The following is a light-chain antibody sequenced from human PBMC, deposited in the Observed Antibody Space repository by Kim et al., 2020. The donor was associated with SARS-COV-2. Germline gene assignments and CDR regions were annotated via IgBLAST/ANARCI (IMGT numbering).Light chain of an antibody. V-gene: IGKV3-15*01. CDR1: QSVSSN. CDR3: QQYNNWPLT. J-gene: IGKJ4*01. CDR2: GAS. Sequence: VSPGESATLSCRAGQSVSSNLAWYQQKPGQAPRLLIYGASTRATGIPARFSGSGSGTEFTLTISSLQSEDFAVYYCQQYNNWPLTFGGGTKVDIK.